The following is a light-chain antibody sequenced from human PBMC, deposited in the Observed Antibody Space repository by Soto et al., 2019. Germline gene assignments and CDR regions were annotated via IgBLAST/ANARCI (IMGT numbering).Light chain of an antibody. CDR2: EVT. CDR3: SSYTTSTTWV. CDR1: SSDVGGYNY. V-gene: IGLV2-14*01. J-gene: IGLJ3*02. Sequence: QSALTQPASASGSPGQSITMSCTGTSSDVGGYNYVSWYQQHPGKAPKLIIYEVTNRPPGLSNRFSGSKSGNTAYLTISGLQAEDEADYYCSSYTTSTTWVFGGGTQLTVL.